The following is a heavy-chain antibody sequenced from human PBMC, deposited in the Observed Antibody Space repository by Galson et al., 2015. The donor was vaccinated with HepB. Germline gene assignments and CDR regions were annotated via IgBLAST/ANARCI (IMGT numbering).Heavy chain of an antibody. J-gene: IGHJ4*02. CDR2: IYSGGST. Sequence: SLRLSCAASGFTVSSNYMSWVRQAPGKGLEWVSVIYSGGSTYYADSVKGRFTISRDNSKNTLYLQMNSLRAEDTAVYYCARVRVGYGVAHNDYWGQGTLVTVSS. V-gene: IGHV3-66*01. D-gene: IGHD5-12*01. CDR1: GFTVSSNY. CDR3: ARVRVGYGVAHNDY.